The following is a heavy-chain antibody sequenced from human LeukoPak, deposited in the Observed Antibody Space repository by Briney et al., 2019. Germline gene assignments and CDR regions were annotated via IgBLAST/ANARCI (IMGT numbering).Heavy chain of an antibody. Sequence: ASVKLSCKASGYTFTSYGISWVRQAPGQGLEWMGWISAYKGNTNYAQKLQGRVTMTTDTSTSTAYMELRSLRSDDTAVYYCARDLGLVVPAAISDYWGQGTLVTVSS. J-gene: IGHJ4*02. CDR3: ARDLGLVVPAAISDY. CDR2: ISAYKGNT. V-gene: IGHV1-18*04. CDR1: GYTFTSYG. D-gene: IGHD2-2*01.